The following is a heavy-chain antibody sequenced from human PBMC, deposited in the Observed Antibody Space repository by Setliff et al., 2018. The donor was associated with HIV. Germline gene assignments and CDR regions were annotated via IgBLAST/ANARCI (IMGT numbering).Heavy chain of an antibody. CDR1: GFTFSPYS. V-gene: IGHV3-48*01. CDR3: ATRGRDLGFDY. J-gene: IGHJ4*02. D-gene: IGHD1-1*01. CDR2: ITGDSATI. Sequence: PGGSLRLSCAASGFTFSPYSMNWVRQTPGKGLEWVSYITGDSATIYYADSVKGRFTISRDNAKNSLYLQMNSLRSEDTAVYYCATRGRDLGFDYWGQGTLVTVSS.